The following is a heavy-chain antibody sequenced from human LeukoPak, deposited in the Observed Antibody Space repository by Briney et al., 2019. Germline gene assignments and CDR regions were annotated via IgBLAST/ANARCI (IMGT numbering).Heavy chain of an antibody. D-gene: IGHD3-22*01. J-gene: IGHJ5*02. CDR2: MHYSGSA. CDR3: AVYYYVSSGYSNWFDP. V-gene: IGHV4-39*01. CDR1: GGSISSSNYY. Sequence: SETLSLTCTVSGGSISSSNYYWGWVRQPPGGGLEWIGYMHYSGSAYYNPSLKSRLTISVDTSKNQFSLKLSSVTAADTAMYYCAVYYYVSSGYSNWFDPWGQGTLVTVSS.